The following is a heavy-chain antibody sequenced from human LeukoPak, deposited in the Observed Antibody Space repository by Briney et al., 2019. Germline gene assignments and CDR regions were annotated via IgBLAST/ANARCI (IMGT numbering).Heavy chain of an antibody. V-gene: IGHV4-4*07. J-gene: IGHJ4*02. CDR2: IYTSGST. Sequence: PSETVSLTCTVSGGSISSYSWSWIRQPAGKGLEWIGRIYTSGSTKYNPSLTSRVTMSVDTSKNQLSLKLRSVTAADTAVYYCARAVHCSGGSCYFDYWGQGTLVTV. CDR3: ARAVHCSGGSCYFDY. CDR1: GGSISSYS. D-gene: IGHD2-15*01.